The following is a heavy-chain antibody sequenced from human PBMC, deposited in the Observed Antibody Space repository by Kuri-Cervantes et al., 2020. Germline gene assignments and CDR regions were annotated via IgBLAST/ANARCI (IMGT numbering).Heavy chain of an antibody. CDR1: GFTFSSYG. Sequence: GGSLRLSCAASGFTFSSYGMHWVRQAPGKGLEWVAVISYDGSNKYYADSVKGRFTISRDNSKNTLYLQMNSLKTEDTAMYYCTTAYFDWSLYGDYFDYWGQGTLVTVSS. V-gene: IGHV3-30*03. CDR2: ISYDGSNK. J-gene: IGHJ4*02. CDR3: TTAYFDWSLYGDYFDY. D-gene: IGHD3-9*01.